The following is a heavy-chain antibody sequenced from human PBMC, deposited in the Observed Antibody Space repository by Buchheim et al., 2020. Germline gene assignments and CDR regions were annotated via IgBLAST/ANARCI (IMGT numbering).Heavy chain of an antibody. CDR2: INHSGSS. V-gene: IGHV4-34*01. Sequence: QVQLQQWGAGLLKPSETLSLTCAVYGASLSGYYWSWIRQPPGKGLEWIWEINHSGSSNYNPSLKSRFSILVDTSRNPISLKLRSVTAADTAVYYCASFWLGMTGTSFDPWGQGTL. D-gene: IGHD1-1*01. CDR3: ASFWLGMTGTSFDP. J-gene: IGHJ5*02. CDR1: GASLSGYY.